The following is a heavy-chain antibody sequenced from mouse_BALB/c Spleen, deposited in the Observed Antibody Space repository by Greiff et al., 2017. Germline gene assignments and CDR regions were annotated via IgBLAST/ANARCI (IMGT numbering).Heavy chain of an antibody. V-gene: IGHV1-5*01. CDR1: GYTFTSYW. Sequence: VQLQQSGTVLARPGASVKMSCKASGYTFTSYWMHWVKQRPGQGLEWIGAIYPGNSDTSYNQKFKGKAKLTAVTSTSTAYMELSSLTNEDSAVYYCTRSGGYPLHYAMDYWGQGTSVTVSS. J-gene: IGHJ4*01. CDR3: TRSGGYPLHYAMDY. CDR2: IYPGNSDT. D-gene: IGHD4-1*01.